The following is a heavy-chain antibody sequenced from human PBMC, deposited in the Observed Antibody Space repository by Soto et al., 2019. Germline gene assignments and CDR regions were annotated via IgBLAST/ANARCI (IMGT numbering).Heavy chain of an antibody. CDR3: SRVHGSQTAFDH. CDR1: GYTFISYY. V-gene: IGHV1-46*01. CDR2: INPSGGST. D-gene: IGHD5-12*01. Sequence: ASVKVSCKASGYTFISYYMHWVRQAPGQGLEWMGTINPSGGSTNCAQKFQGRVTMTRDTSTSTVYMELSSLRSEDTAMYYCSRVHGSQTAFDHWGQGTLVTVSS. J-gene: IGHJ4*02.